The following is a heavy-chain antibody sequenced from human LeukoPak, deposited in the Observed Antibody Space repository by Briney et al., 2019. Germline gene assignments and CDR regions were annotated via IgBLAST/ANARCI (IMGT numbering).Heavy chain of an antibody. CDR1: GFTFDDYA. CDR2: ISWNSGSI. CDR3: ARDVFGYGDYVRGSYYFDY. D-gene: IGHD4-17*01. V-gene: IGHV3-9*01. J-gene: IGHJ4*02. Sequence: GGSLRLSCAASGFTFDDYAMHWVRHPPGKGLEWVSGISWNSGSIGYADSVKGRFTISRDNAKNSLYLQMNSLRAEDTAVCYRARDVFGYGDYVRGSYYFDYWGQGTLVTVSS.